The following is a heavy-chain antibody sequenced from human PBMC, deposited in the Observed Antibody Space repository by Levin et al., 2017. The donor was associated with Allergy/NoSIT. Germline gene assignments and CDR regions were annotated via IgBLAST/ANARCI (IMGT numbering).Heavy chain of an antibody. CDR1: GFTFSSYG. CDR3: AKGGGVLWFGDRFDY. Sequence: PGGSLRPSCAASGFTFSSYGMHWVRQAPGKGLEWVAVISYDGSNKYYADSVKGRFTISRDNSKNTLYLQMNSLRAEDTAVYYCAKGGGVLWFGDRFDYWGQGTLVTVSS. D-gene: IGHD3-10*01. V-gene: IGHV3-30*18. CDR2: ISYDGSNK. J-gene: IGHJ4*02.